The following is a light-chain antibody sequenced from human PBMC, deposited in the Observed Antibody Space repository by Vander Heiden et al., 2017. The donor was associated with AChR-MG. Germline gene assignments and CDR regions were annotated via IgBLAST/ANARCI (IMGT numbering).Light chain of an antibody. CDR1: SNDVDFYNF. CDR3: SSYTSSTTL. J-gene: IGLJ2*01. Sequence: QSALTQPASVSGSPGQSITISCTGTSNDVDFYNFVSWYQQHPGKAPKLMIYEVTYRPSGVSNRFSGSKSGNTASLTISGLQAEDEADYYCSSYTSSTTLFGGGTKLTV. CDR2: EVT. V-gene: IGLV2-14*01.